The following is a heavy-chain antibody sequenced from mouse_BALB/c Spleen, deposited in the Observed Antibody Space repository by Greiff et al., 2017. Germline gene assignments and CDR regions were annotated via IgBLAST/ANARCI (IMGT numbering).Heavy chain of an antibody. Sequence: QVQLQQSGPGLVQPSQSLSITCPASGFSLTSYGVHWVRQSPGKGLEWLGVIWSGGSTDYNAAFISRLSISKDNSKSQVFFKMNSLQADDTAIYYCARNEGWLLDYWGQGTTLTVSS. V-gene: IGHV2-4-1*01. CDR2: IWSGGST. D-gene: IGHD2-3*01. CDR3: ARNEGWLLDY. J-gene: IGHJ2*01. CDR1: GFSLTSYG.